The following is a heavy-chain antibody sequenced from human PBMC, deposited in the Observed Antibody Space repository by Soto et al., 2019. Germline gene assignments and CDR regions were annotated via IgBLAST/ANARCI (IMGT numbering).Heavy chain of an antibody. J-gene: IGHJ6*02. CDR1: GYTFTSYG. CDR2: ISAYNGNT. D-gene: IGHD3-3*01. V-gene: IGHV1-18*04. Sequence: ASVKVSCKASGYTFTSYGISWVRQAPGQGLEWMGWISAYNGNTNYAQKLQGRVTMTTDTSTSTAYMELRSLRSDDTAAYYCARPYYDFWSGYYKDYYYGMDVWGQGTTVTVSS. CDR3: ARPYYDFWSGYYKDYYYGMDV.